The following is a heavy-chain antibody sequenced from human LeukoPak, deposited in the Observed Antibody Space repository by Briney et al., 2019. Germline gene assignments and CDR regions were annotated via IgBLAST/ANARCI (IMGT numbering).Heavy chain of an antibody. Sequence: SETLSLTCTGSSGSISSGAYYWGWIRQPPGKGLEWVGSIYHSGSTFYNPSLKGRVTISVDTSKNQFYLKLTSVTAADTAVFFCAREEFGTACFDSWGQGTLVTVSS. CDR1: SGSISSGAYY. D-gene: IGHD1-7*01. CDR3: AREEFGTACFDS. CDR2: IYHSGST. V-gene: IGHV4-39*07. J-gene: IGHJ4*02.